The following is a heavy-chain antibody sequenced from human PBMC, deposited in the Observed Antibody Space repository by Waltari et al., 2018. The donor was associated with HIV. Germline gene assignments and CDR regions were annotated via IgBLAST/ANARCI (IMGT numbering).Heavy chain of an antibody. V-gene: IGHV3-30-3*01. D-gene: IGHD1-26*01. CDR3: AREGHGSYYPFDY. Sequence: QVQLVESGGGVVQPGRSLRLSCAASGFTFNSYPMHWVRQAPGKGLEWVAVISYDGSNKYYADSVKGRFTISRDNSKNTLYLQMNSLRAEDTAVYYCAREGHGSYYPFDYWGQGTLVTVSS. J-gene: IGHJ4*02. CDR2: ISYDGSNK. CDR1: GFTFNSYP.